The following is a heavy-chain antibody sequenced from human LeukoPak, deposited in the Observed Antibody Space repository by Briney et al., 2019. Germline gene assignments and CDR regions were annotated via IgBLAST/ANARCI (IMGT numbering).Heavy chain of an antibody. D-gene: IGHD3-22*01. CDR1: GFTFSSYA. J-gene: IGHJ4*02. Sequence: GRSLRLSCAASGFTFSSYAMHWVRQAPGKGLEWVAVISYDGSNKYYADSVKGRFTISRDNSKNTLYLQMNSLRAEDTAVYYCARASDYYDSSGYYQGSYYFDHWGQGTLVTVSS. V-gene: IGHV3-30-3*01. CDR2: ISYDGSNK. CDR3: ARASDYYDSSGYYQGSYYFDH.